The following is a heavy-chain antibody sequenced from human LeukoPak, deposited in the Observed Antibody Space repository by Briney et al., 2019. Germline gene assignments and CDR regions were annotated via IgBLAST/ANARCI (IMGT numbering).Heavy chain of an antibody. V-gene: IGHV4-59*01. D-gene: IGHD5-24*01. CDR2: VYYSGST. Sequence: SETLSLTCTVSGVSISSYYWTWIRQPPGKGLEWIGYVYYSGSTNYNPSLKSRVSISVDTSKNQFSLNLSSVTATDTAVYYCAREDGYNFRVIDYWGQGTLVTLSS. CDR3: AREDGYNFRVIDY. J-gene: IGHJ4*02. CDR1: GVSISSYY.